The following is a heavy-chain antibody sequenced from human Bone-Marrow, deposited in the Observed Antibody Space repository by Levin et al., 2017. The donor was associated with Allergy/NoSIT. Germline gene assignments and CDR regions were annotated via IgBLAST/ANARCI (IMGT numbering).Heavy chain of an antibody. V-gene: IGHV1-2*02. CDR1: GYTFAGYY. CDR3: ARLSHYNDSC. J-gene: IGHJ4*02. CDR2: INPNSGGP. D-gene: IGHD3-22*01. Sequence: GESLKISCKASGYTFAGYYLHWVRQAPGQGPEWMGWINPNSGGPNYAQKFQGRVTMTRDTSISTAYMELSRLRSDDTAVYYCARLSHYNDSCWGPGTLVTVSS.